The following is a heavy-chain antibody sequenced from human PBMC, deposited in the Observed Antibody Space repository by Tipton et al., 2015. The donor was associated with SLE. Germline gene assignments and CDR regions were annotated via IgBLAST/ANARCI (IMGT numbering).Heavy chain of an antibody. CDR3: ARRDCSSTTCYDMDV. D-gene: IGHD2-2*01. J-gene: IGHJ6*02. CDR2: IGIAGDP. CDR1: GFNFNYYD. Sequence: SLRLSCAASGFNFNYYDIHWVRQLTGKGLEWVSGIGIAGDPYYADSVKGRFTISRENAKNSVYLQMHSLRAGDTGVYYCARRDCSSTTCYDMDVWGQGTTVTVSS. V-gene: IGHV3-13*05.